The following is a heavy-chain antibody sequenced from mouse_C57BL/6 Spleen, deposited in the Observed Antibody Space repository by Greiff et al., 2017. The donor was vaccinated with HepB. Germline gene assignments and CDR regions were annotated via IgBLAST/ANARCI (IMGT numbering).Heavy chain of an antibody. V-gene: IGHV5-4*01. J-gene: IGHJ2*01. CDR2: ISDGGSYT. D-gene: IGHD1-1*01. Sequence: EVKLVESGGGLVKPGGSLKLSCAASGFTFSSYAMSWVRQTPDKRLEWVATISDGGSYTYYPDNVKDRFTIYRDNAKNNLYLQMSHMKSEDTAMYYCARESTTVVADYWGQGTTLTVSS. CDR3: ARESTTVVADY. CDR1: GFTFSSYA.